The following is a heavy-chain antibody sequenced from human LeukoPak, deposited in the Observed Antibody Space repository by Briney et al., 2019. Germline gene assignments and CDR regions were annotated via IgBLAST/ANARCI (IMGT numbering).Heavy chain of an antibody. J-gene: IGHJ6*02. Sequence: GGSLRLSCAASGFTFDDYAMSWVRQAPGKGLEWVSAISGSGGSTYYADSVKGRFTISRDNSKNTLYLQMNSLRAEDTAVYYCAKDLSRLYYYYGMDVWGQGTTVTVSS. D-gene: IGHD2/OR15-2a*01. V-gene: IGHV3-23*01. CDR2: ISGSGGST. CDR1: GFTFDDYA. CDR3: AKDLSRLYYYYGMDV.